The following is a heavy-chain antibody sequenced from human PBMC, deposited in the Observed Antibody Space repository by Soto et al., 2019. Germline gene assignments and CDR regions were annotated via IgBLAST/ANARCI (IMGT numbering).Heavy chain of an antibody. V-gene: IGHV1-69*01. CDR2: IIPMFGT. CDR3: ARPNSYGVTFHYYYGMDV. Sequence: QVQRVQSGAEVKRPGSSVKVSCEASGGTFNNYAITWVRQAPGQGLEWMGGIIPMFGTNYAQKFQHRVTIAADESAGTAYMELSGLRSEDTAVYFCARPNSYGVTFHYYYGMDVWGQGTTVTVSS. D-gene: IGHD3-10*01. CDR1: GGTFNNYA. J-gene: IGHJ6*02.